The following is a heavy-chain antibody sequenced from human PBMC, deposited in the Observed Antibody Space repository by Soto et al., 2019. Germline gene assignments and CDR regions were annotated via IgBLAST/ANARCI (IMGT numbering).Heavy chain of an antibody. D-gene: IGHD3-3*01. Sequence: GASVKVSCKASGGTFSSYAISWVRQAPGQGLEWMGGIIPIFGTANYAQKFQGRVTITADESTSTAYMELSSLRSEDTAVYYCARDQSVFDSYYYGMDVWGQGTMVTVSS. CDR1: GGTFSSYA. CDR3: ARDQSVFDSYYYGMDV. V-gene: IGHV1-69*13. J-gene: IGHJ6*02. CDR2: IIPIFGTA.